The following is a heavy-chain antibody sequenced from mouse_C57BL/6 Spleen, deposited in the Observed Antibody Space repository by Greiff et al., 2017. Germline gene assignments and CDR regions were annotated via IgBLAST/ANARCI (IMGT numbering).Heavy chain of an antibody. D-gene: IGHD2-13*01. CDR2: IDPETGGT. CDR1: GYTFTDYE. Sequence: QVQLQQSGAELVRPGASVTLSCKASGYTFTDYEMHWVKQTPVHGLEWIGAIDPETGGTAYNQKFKGKATLTAAKSSSTAYMEHRSLTSEDSAVYYCTRRDYAYWGQGTLVTVSA. CDR3: TRRDYAY. V-gene: IGHV1-15*01. J-gene: IGHJ3*01.